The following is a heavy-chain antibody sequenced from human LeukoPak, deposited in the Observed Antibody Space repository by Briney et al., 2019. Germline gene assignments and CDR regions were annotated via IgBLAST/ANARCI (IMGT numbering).Heavy chain of an antibody. V-gene: IGHV3-48*03. D-gene: IGHD5-12*01. J-gene: IGHJ6*02. CDR3: ARGSGYDFTRPYYYGMDV. CDR1: GFTFSTHE. CDR2: ISGSGSTI. Sequence: GWSLRLSCEASGFTFSTHEMNWVRQAPGKGLEWVSYISGSGSTIHYADSVKGRFTISRDNAKNSLYLQMDSLRAEDTAVYYCARGSGYDFTRPYYYGMDVWGQGTTVTVSS.